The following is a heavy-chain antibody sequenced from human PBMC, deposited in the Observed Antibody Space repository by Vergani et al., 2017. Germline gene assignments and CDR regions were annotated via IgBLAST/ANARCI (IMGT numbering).Heavy chain of an antibody. CDR2: INHSGST. D-gene: IGHD1-26*01. Sequence: QVQLRQWGAGLLKPSETLSLTCTLYGGFLSGYYWSWIRQPPGKGLEWIGEINHSGSTNYNPSLKSRVTISIDTSKNQFSLRLSSVTAADTAIYYCARDIEAGAVFDYWGQGSPVTVSS. CDR3: ARDIEAGAVFDY. CDR1: GGFLSGYY. J-gene: IGHJ4*02. V-gene: IGHV4-34*01.